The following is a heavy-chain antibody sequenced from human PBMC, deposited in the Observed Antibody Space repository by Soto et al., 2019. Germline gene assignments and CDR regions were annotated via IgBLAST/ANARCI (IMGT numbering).Heavy chain of an antibody. J-gene: IGHJ3*02. CDR2: IDDRGRT. CDR3: ASPNDAFDI. CDR1: GGSFSGYS. Sequence: QVQLQQWGAGLLKPSETLSLTCVVSGGSFSGYSWSWIRQPPGKGLEWNGEIDDRGRTKYNPSLKSRVTRSVDTSKNQFSLKLNAVTAADTAVYYCASPNDAFDIWGQGTMVTVSS. V-gene: IGHV4-34*01.